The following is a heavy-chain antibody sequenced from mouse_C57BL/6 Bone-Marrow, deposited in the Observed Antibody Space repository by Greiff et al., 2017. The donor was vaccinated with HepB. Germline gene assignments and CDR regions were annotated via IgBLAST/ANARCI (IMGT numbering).Heavy chain of an antibody. Sequence: EVNLVESGGGLVKPGGSLKLSCAASGFTFSDYGMHWVRQAPEKGLEWVAYISSGSSTIYYADTVKGRFTISRDNAKNTLFLQMTSLRSEDTAMYYCARATVVDWRYFDVWGTGTTVTVSS. V-gene: IGHV5-17*01. D-gene: IGHD1-1*01. CDR2: ISSGSSTI. CDR1: GFTFSDYG. J-gene: IGHJ1*03. CDR3: ARATVVDWRYFDV.